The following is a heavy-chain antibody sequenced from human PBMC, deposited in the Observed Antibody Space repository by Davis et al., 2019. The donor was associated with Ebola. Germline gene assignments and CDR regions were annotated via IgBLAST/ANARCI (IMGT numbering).Heavy chain of an antibody. CDR1: GFTFSGSA. CDR2: IRSKANSYAT. V-gene: IGHV3-73*01. Sequence: GGSLRLSCAASGFTFSGSAMHWVRQASGKGLEWVGRIRSKANSYATASAASVKGRFTISRDDSKNTAYLQMNSLKTEDTAVYYCTISVDTAMAYGARHYYYYGMDVWGQGTTVTVSS. J-gene: IGHJ6*02. CDR3: TISVDTAMAYGARHYYYYGMDV. D-gene: IGHD5-18*01.